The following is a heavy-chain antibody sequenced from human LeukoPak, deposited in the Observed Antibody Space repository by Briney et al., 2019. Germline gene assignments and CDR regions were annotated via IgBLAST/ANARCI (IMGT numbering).Heavy chain of an antibody. D-gene: IGHD5-12*01. J-gene: IGHJ4*02. CDR1: GGSISSYY. V-gene: IGHV4-59*08. Sequence: PSETLSLTCTVSGGSISSYYWSWNRQPPGKGLEWIGYIYYSGSTNYNPSLKSRVTISVDTSKNQFSLKLSSVTAADTAVYYCARQAPGYSGYAFDCWGQGTLVTVSS. CDR3: ARQAPGYSGYAFDC. CDR2: IYYSGST.